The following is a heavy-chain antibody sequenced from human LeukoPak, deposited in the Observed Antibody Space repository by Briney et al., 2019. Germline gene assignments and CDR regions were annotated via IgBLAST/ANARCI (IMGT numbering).Heavy chain of an antibody. CDR3: ARGIAAAGTVPGFFDY. J-gene: IGHJ4*02. Sequence: GRSLRLSCAASGFTFSSYGMHWVRQAPGKGLEWVAVIWYDGSNKYYADSVKGRFTISRDNSKNTLYLQMNSLRAEDTAVNYCARGIAAAGTVPGFFDYWGQGTLVTVSS. V-gene: IGHV3-33*01. CDR2: IWYDGSNK. D-gene: IGHD6-13*01. CDR1: GFTFSSYG.